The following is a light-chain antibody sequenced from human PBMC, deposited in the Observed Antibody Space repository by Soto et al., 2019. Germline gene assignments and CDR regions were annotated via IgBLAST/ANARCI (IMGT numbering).Light chain of an antibody. Sequence: QSVLTQPRSVSGSPGQSVTISCTGTSSDVGGYNYVSWYQQHPGKAPKLMIDDVSKRPSGVPDRFSGSKSGNTASLTISGLQAEDEADYYCCSYAGSYTWVFGGGTQLTV. CDR1: SSDVGGYNY. CDR3: CSYAGSYTWV. CDR2: DVS. J-gene: IGLJ3*02. V-gene: IGLV2-11*01.